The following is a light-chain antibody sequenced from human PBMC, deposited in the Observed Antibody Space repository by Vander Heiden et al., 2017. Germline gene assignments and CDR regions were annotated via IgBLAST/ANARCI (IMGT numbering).Light chain of an antibody. CDR1: QGISSY. CDR2: AAS. J-gene: IGKJ2*01. V-gene: IGKV1-9*01. CDR3: QQLNSYPQT. Sequence: DIQLTPSPSFLSASVGDRVTITCRASQGISSYLAWYQQKPVKAPKLLIYAASTLQSGVPSRFSGSGSGTEFTLTISSLQPEDFATYYCQQLNSYPQTFGQGTKLEIK.